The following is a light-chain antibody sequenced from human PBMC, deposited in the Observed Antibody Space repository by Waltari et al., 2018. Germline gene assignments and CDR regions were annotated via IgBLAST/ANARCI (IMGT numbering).Light chain of an antibody. J-gene: IGKJ1*01. CDR3: QHYVRLPAT. CDR1: QSSRKY. Sequence: EIMLTQSPGTLSLSPGERATLSCRASQSSRKYFTWYQQKPGQVPRLLIYGASSRATGIPDRFSGSGSGTDFSLTISRLEPQDFAVYYCQHYVRLPATFGQGTKVEIK. V-gene: IGKV3-20*01. CDR2: GAS.